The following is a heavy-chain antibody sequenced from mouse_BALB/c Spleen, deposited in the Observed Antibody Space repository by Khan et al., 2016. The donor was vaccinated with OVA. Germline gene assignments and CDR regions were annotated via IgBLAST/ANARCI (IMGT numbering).Heavy chain of an antibody. CDR1: GFTFSSYG. V-gene: IGHV5-17*02. D-gene: IGHD1-1*01. CDR3: ATSYFYVYYFDY. CDR2: ISGDSNTI. Sequence: EVELVESGGGLVQPGGSRKLSCVASGFTFSSYGMHWVRQATEKGLEWVAYISGDSNTIYDAETVKGRFTIFRDNPKTTLFLPMTSLLSEDTAKYLCATSYFYVYYFDYWGPGTTLTVSS. J-gene: IGHJ2*01.